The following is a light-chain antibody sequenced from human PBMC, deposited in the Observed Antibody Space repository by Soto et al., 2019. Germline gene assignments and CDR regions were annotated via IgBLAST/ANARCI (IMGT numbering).Light chain of an antibody. Sequence: VMTQSPATLSVSPGERATLSCRASQSVSSNFAWYQQKPGQAPRLLIYGSSTRATGIPARFSGSGSGTEFTLTISSLQSEDFAVYYCQQYHNWPQTFGQGTKVEIK. CDR3: QQYHNWPQT. CDR1: QSVSSN. CDR2: GSS. J-gene: IGKJ1*01. V-gene: IGKV3-15*01.